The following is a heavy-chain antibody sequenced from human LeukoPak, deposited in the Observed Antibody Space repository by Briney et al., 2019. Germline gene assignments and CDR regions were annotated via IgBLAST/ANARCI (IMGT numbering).Heavy chain of an antibody. Sequence: KASETLSLTCTVSGGSISSYYWSWIRQPPGKGLEWIGYIYYSGSTNYNPSLKSRVTISVDTSKNQFSLKLSSVTAADTAVYYCARERAMNYAVFDYWGQGTLVTVSS. CDR1: GGSISSYY. V-gene: IGHV4-59*01. CDR3: ARERAMNYAVFDY. CDR2: IYYSGST. D-gene: IGHD1-7*01. J-gene: IGHJ4*02.